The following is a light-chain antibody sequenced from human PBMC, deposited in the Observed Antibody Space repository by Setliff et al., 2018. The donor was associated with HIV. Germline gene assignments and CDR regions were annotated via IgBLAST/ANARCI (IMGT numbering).Light chain of an antibody. Sequence: YELTQPPSVSVAPGQTARITCEGDDVGNKNVHWYQQKPGQAPVLVIYYDSDRPSGIPERFSGSNSGNTATLTISRVEVGDEADYYCQLWDSSSDHRVFGGGTKGTVL. CDR2: YDS. CDR1: DVGNKN. CDR3: QLWDSSSDHRV. V-gene: IGLV3-21*01. J-gene: IGLJ3*02.